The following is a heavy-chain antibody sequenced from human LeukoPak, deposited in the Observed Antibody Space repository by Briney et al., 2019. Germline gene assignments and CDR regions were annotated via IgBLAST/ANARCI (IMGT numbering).Heavy chain of an antibody. V-gene: IGHV4-4*07. J-gene: IGHJ4*02. D-gene: IGHD5-18*01. Sequence: SETLSLTCTVSGGSISSYYWSWIRQPAGKGLEWIGRIYTSGSTNYNASLKSRVSMSVDTSKNQFSLKLSSVTAADTAVYYCARSRGYSYGYYFDYWGQGTLVTVSS. CDR3: ARSRGYSYGYYFDY. CDR2: IYTSGST. CDR1: GGSISSYY.